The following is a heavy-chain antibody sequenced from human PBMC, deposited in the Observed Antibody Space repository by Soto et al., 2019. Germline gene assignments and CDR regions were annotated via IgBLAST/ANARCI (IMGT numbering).Heavy chain of an antibody. V-gene: IGHV5-51*01. CDR3: TRDYSDYIGALDI. CDR2: IYPGDSDT. J-gene: IGHJ3*02. CDR1: GYSFTSYW. D-gene: IGHD4-17*01. Sequence: PGESLKISCKGSGYSFTSYWIGWVRQMPGKGLEWMGIIYPGDSDTRYSPSFQGQVTISADKSISTAFLQWSSLRASDTAMYYCTRDYSDYIGALDIWGQGTMVTVSS.